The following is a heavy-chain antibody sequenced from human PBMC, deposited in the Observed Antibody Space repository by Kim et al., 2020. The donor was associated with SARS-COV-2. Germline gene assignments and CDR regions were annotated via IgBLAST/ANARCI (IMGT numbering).Heavy chain of an antibody. CDR3: ARVGFGELPQGSIHGDAFDI. D-gene: IGHD3-10*01. CDR1: GFTFSSYS. CDR2: ISSSSSYI. Sequence: GGSLRLSCAASGFTFSSYSMNWVRQAPGKGLEWVSSISSSSSYIYYADSVKGRFTISRDNAKNSLYLQMNSLRAEDTAVYYCARVGFGELPQGSIHGDAFDIWGQGTMVTVSS. V-gene: IGHV3-21*01. J-gene: IGHJ3*02.